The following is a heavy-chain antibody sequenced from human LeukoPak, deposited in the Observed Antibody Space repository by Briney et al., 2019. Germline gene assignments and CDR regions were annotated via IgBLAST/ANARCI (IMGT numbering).Heavy chain of an antibody. CDR3: ARDGDYVWGSYGMDA. J-gene: IGHJ6*02. Sequence: SETLSLTCTVSGGSTSSYYWSWIRQPAGKGLEWIGRIYTSGSTNYNPSLKSRVIMSVDTSKSQFSLKLSSVTAADTAVYYCARDGDYVWGSYGMDAWGQGTTVTVSS. D-gene: IGHD3-16*01. CDR1: GGSTSSYY. V-gene: IGHV4-4*07. CDR2: IYTSGST.